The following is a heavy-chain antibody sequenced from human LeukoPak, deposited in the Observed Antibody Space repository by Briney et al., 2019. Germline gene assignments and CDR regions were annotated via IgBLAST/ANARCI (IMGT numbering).Heavy chain of an antibody. V-gene: IGHV3-66*01. Sequence: PGGSLRLSCAASGFTVSSNYMSWVRQAPGKGLEWVSVIYSGGLTYYAESVKGRFTISRDNSKNTLYLQMNSLRAEDTAVYYCARSMVRGVTRFDYWGQGTLVTVSS. D-gene: IGHD3-10*01. CDR1: GFTVSSNY. J-gene: IGHJ4*02. CDR3: ARSMVRGVTRFDY. CDR2: IYSGGLT.